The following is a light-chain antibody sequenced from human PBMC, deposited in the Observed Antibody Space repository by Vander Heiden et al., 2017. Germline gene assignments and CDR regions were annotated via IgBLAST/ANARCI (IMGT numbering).Light chain of an antibody. CDR2: RDF. V-gene: IGLV1-47*01. CDR3: AAGNNSLSVV. J-gene: IGLJ2*01. CDR1: SSNVGRNS. Sequence: HSGLTHPPSAFATTGRRGHIPCSGRSSNVGRNSVYWSQHLPRTAPKLLIYRDFQRPSGVPDRFAASKSGTSASLAISGLRSEDEDHYYSAAGNNSLSVVFGGGTKLTVL.